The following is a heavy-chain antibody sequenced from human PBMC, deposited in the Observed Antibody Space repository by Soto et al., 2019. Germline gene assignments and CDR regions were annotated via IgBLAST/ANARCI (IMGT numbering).Heavy chain of an antibody. CDR1: GFTFSSYS. J-gene: IGHJ6*02. D-gene: IGHD2-21*01. CDR3: ARGAPQAVWYYYYGMDV. Sequence: PGGSLRLSCAASGFTFSSYSMNWVRQAPGKGLEWVSSISSSSSYIYYADSVKGRFTISRDNAKNSLYLQMNSLRAEDTAVYYCARGAPQAVWYYYYGMDVWGQGTTVTVSS. V-gene: IGHV3-21*01. CDR2: ISSSSSYI.